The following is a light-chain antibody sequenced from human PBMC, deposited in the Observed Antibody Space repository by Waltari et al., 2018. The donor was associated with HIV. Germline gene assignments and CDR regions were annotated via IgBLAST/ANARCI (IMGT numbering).Light chain of an antibody. Sequence: QSALTQPAPVSGSPGQSITISCTGTSRYVGGYNLVSWYQQHPGKAPKLMIYEVSKRPSGVSNRFSGSKSGNTASLTISGLQAEDEADYYCCAYAGSTTYVIFGGGTKLTVL. CDR1: SRYVGGYNL. CDR2: EVS. CDR3: CAYAGSTTYVI. V-gene: IGLV2-23*02. J-gene: IGLJ2*01.